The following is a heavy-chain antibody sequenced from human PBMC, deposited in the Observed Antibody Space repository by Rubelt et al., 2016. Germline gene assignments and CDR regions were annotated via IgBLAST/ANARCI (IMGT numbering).Heavy chain of an antibody. CDR1: GFTFTSSA. D-gene: IGHD1-26*01. CDR3: AADIDIRGYFDY. CDR2: IVVGSGNT. J-gene: IGHJ4*02. V-gene: IGHV1-58*01. Sequence: QMQLVQSGPEVKKPGTSVKVSCKASGFTFTSSAVQWVRQARGQRLEWIGWIVVGSGNTNYAQKVQERVTITRDMSTSTAYRELSSLRSEDTAVYYCAADIDIRGYFDYWGQGTLVTVSS.